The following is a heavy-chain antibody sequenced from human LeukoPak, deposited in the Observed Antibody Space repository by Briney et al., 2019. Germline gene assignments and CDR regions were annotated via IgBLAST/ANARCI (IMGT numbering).Heavy chain of an antibody. CDR1: GFPFKSYA. V-gene: IGHV3-48*01. D-gene: IGHD6-19*01. CDR2: ISSGVTTE. Sequence: GGSLRLSCAASGFPFKSYAMSWVRQAPGKGLEWISYISSGVTTEYYADSVKGRFTISRDDAKNSLYLQMDSLRAEDTAVYYCARDTSVVGTLRYFDYWGQGALVTVSS. J-gene: IGHJ4*02. CDR3: ARDTSVVGTLRYFDY.